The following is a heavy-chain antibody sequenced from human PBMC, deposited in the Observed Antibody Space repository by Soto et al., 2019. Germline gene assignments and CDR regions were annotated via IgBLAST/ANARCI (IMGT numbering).Heavy chain of an antibody. Sequence: GGSLRLSCAASGFTFSSYGMHWVRQAPGKGLEWVAVISYDGSNKYYADSVKGRFTISRDNSKNTLYLQMNSLRAEDTAVYYCAKDSYDEPTVAPYWGQGTLVTVSS. J-gene: IGHJ4*02. CDR2: ISYDGSNK. CDR3: AKDSYDEPTVAPY. CDR1: GFTFSSYG. D-gene: IGHD3-22*01. V-gene: IGHV3-30*18.